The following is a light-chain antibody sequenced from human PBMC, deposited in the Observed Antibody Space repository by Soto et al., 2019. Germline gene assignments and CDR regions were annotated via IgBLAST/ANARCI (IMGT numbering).Light chain of an antibody. CDR2: GAS. CDR3: QQYNNWPWT. J-gene: IGKJ1*01. CDR1: QSVSSN. V-gene: IGKV3-15*01. Sequence: EIVMTQSPATLSVSPGQRATLSCRASQSVSSNLAWYQQRPGQAPRPLIYGASTRAAGIPARFSGSGSGTGFTLTISSLQSEDFAVYHCQQYNNWPWTFGQGTKVDIK.